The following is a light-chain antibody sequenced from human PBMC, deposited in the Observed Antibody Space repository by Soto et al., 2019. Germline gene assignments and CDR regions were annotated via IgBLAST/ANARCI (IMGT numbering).Light chain of an antibody. V-gene: IGLV1-51*02. CDR3: GTWDSSLSADV. CDR1: SADIGNNY. J-gene: IGLJ1*01. Sequence: QSVLTQPPSVSAAPGQKVTISCSGSSADIGNNYVSWYQHLPGTAPKLLIYETSQRPSGIPDRFSGSKSGTSATLGITGLQTGYEADYYCGTWDSSLSADVFGTGTKLTVL. CDR2: ETS.